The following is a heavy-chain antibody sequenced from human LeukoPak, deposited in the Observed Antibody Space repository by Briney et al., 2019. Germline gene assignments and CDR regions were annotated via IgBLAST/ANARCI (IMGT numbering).Heavy chain of an antibody. CDR1: GYTFSGYY. Sequence: ASVKVSCKTSGYTFSGYYMHWVRQAPGQGLEWMGWISTYNGDTNYAQNLQGRVTMTRDTSTSTAYMELRSLRSDDTAVYYCARDPSNTSGRYIYFDSWSQGTLVTVSS. J-gene: IGHJ4*02. D-gene: IGHD6-19*01. CDR3: ARDPSNTSGRYIYFDS. CDR2: ISTYNGDT. V-gene: IGHV1-18*04.